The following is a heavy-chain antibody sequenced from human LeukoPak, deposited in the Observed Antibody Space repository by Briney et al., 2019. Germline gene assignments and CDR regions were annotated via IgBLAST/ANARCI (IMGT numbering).Heavy chain of an antibody. V-gene: IGHV4-61*02. D-gene: IGHD2-2*01. CDR2: IHTGGGT. Sequence: SQTLSLTCTVSGGSGWSVSSGSDSWSWIRQPAGKGLEWIGRIHTGGGTKYNPSLKSRLTISRDTSKNQFSLKLTSVTAADTAVYYCARYCSSSSCYSDAFDYWGPGSLVTVSS. CDR3: ARYCSSSSCYSDAFDY. CDR1: GGSGWSVSSGSDS. J-gene: IGHJ4*02.